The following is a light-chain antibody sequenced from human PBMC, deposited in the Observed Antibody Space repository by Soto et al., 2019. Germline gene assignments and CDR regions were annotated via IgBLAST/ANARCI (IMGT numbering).Light chain of an antibody. J-gene: IGLJ1*01. CDR2: GVT. CDR1: SSDVGGYNS. CDR3: ISYRSRSTPHYV. Sequence: QSVLTQPASVSGSPGQSITIPCTGTSSDVGGYNSVSWYQQHPGKATKLLIYGVTNRPSGVSDRFSGSKSGNTASLTISGLQAEDEADYYCISYRSRSTPHYVFGTGTKVTVL. V-gene: IGLV2-14*03.